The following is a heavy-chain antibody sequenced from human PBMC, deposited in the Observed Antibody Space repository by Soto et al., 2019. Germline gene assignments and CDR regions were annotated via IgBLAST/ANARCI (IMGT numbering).Heavy chain of an antibody. CDR2: IYYSGST. V-gene: IGHV4-39*01. J-gene: IGHJ6*01. D-gene: IGHD3-10*01. CDR3: ASTVWFGELVGYYYYYGMDV. Sequence: SETLSLNCTFAGGSSPSSSYYWGWIRQPPGKGLEWIGSIYYSGSTYYNPSLKSRVTISVDTSKNQFSLKLSSVTAADTAVYYCASTVWFGELVGYYYYYGMDVWGQGTTVS. CDR1: GGSSPSSSYY.